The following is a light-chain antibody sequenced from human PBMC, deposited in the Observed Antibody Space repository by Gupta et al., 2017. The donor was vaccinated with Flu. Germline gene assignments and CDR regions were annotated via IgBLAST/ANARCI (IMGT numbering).Light chain of an antibody. CDR3: VLYMGSGISV. CDR1: SGSVSTSYY. CDR2: STN. J-gene: IGLJ2*01. V-gene: IGLV8-61*01. Sequence: QTVVTQEPSFSVSPGGTVTLTCGLNSGSVSTSYYPSWYQQIPGQAPRTLIYSTNTRSSGVPDRFSGSILGNKAALTITGAQANDESDYYCVLYMGSGISVFRGGTKLTVL.